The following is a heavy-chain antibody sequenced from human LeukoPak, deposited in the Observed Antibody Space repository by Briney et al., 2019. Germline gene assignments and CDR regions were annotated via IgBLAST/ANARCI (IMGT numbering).Heavy chain of an antibody. V-gene: IGHV4-34*01. CDR3: ARAVPRYCSSTSCLPPY. Sequence: SETLSLTCAVYGGSFSGYYWSWIRQPPGKGLEWIGEINHSGSTKYNPSLKSRVTISVDTSKNQFSLKLSSVTAADTAVYYCARAVPRYCSSTSCLPPYWGQGTLVTVSS. CDR1: GGSFSGYY. CDR2: INHSGST. D-gene: IGHD2-2*01. J-gene: IGHJ4*02.